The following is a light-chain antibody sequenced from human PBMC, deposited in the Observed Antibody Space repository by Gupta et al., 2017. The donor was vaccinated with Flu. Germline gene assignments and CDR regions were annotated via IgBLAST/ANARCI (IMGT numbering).Light chain of an antibody. V-gene: IGLV1-44*01. Sequence: QSVLTQPPSASGTPGQRVTISCSGSDSNIGSKTVSWYQQLPGTAPKLLIYTNNQRPPGVPDRFSGSKSGTSASLAISGLQSEDEADYYCAAWDDSLNGIFGGGTRLTV. J-gene: IGLJ2*01. CDR1: DSNIGSKT. CDR2: TNN. CDR3: AAWDDSLNGI.